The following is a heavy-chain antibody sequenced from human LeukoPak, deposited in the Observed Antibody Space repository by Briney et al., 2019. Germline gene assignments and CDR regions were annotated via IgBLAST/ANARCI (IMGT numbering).Heavy chain of an antibody. CDR3: ARSSVPATAQYYFDY. J-gene: IGHJ4*02. D-gene: IGHD2-2*01. CDR1: GGSISSGGYS. CDR2: IYHSGST. V-gene: IGHV4-30-2*01. Sequence: PSQTLSLTCAVSGGSISSGGYSWSWIRQPPGKGLEWIGYIYHSGSTYYNPSLKSRVTISVDRSKNQFSLKLSSVTAADTAVYYCARSSVPATAQYYFDYWGQGTLVTVSS.